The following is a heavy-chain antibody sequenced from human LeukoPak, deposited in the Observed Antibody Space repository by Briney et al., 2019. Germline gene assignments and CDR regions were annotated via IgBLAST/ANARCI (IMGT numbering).Heavy chain of an antibody. D-gene: IGHD3-22*01. CDR1: GFTFSSYA. J-gene: IGHJ3*02. CDR3: AALIDYYDSSGYNPGDAFDI. CDR2: ISGSGGST. Sequence: TGGSLRLSCAASGFTFSSYAMSWVRQAPGKGLEWVSAISGSGGSTYYADSVKSRFTISRDNSKNTLYLQMNSLRAEDTAVYYCAALIDYYDSSGYNPGDAFDIWGQGTMVTVSS. V-gene: IGHV3-23*01.